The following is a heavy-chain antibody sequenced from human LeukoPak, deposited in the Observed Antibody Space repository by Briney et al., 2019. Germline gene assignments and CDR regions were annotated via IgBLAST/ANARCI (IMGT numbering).Heavy chain of an antibody. J-gene: IGHJ5*02. CDR3: ARVSCTTTSCPGWFDP. CDR2: IYYSGNT. Sequence: PPETLSLTCTVSGGSISDYYWSWVRQPPGKRLEWIGYIYYSGNTNYNPSLKSRVAISVDTSKNQFSLRLSSVTAADTVVYLCARVSCTTTSCPGWFDPWGQGTLVTVSS. CDR1: GGSISDYY. V-gene: IGHV4-59*01. D-gene: IGHD2-2*01.